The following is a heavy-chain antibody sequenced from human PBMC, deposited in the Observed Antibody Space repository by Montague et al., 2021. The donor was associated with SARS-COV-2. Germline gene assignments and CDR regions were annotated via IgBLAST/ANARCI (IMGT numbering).Heavy chain of an antibody. V-gene: IGHV6-1*01. Sequence: CAISGDSVSSNSSTWNWIRQSPSRGLEWLGRTYYRSKRCNDYAVSVRGRVTINPDTSKNQFSLQLNSVTPEDTAIYYCTSGREGNYNVMDVWGQGTTVTVSP. CDR2: TYYRSKRCN. CDR1: GDSVSSNSST. D-gene: IGHD1-1*01. J-gene: IGHJ6*01. CDR3: TSGREGNYNVMDV.